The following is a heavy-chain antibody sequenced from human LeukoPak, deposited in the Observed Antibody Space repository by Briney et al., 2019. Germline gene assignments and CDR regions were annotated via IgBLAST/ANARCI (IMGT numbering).Heavy chain of an antibody. V-gene: IGHV1-46*01. CDR2: INPSGGST. CDR1: GYTFTNNY. J-gene: IGHJ6*01. D-gene: IGHD2-15*01. CDR3: ARAVGIVVVVVATLDC. Sequence: ASVKVSRKASGYTFTNNYMHWVRQAPGQGLEWMGIINPSGGSTNYAQKFQGRVTMTRDTSTSTVYMELSSLRSEDTAVYYCARAVGIVVVVVATLDCWG.